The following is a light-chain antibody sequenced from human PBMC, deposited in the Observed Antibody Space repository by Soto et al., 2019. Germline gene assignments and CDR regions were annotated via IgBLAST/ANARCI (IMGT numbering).Light chain of an antibody. CDR3: QSYDSSLSGWV. CDR1: NSNIGAGYD. Sequence: QSVLTQPPSVSGAPGQRVTISCTGYNSNIGAGYDVHWYQQLPGTAPKLLIYGNSNRPSGVPDRFSASKSGTSASLVITGLQAEDEADYYCQSYDSSLSGWVFGGGTKVTVL. J-gene: IGLJ3*02. V-gene: IGLV1-40*01. CDR2: GNS.